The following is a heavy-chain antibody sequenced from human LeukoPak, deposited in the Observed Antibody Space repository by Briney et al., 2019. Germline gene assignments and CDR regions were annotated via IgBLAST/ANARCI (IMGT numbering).Heavy chain of an antibody. CDR1: GYIFTTYW. CDR2: IYPADSDT. V-gene: IGHV5-51*01. CDR3: ARRPAFYFDY. D-gene: IGHD6-6*01. Sequence: GESLKISCQISGYIFTTYWIAWVRQMPGKGLEWMGVIYPADSDTKYSPSFQGQVTFSVDKSISTAYLLWNSLKASDTAIYYCARRPAFYFDYWGQGTLVTVSS. J-gene: IGHJ4*02.